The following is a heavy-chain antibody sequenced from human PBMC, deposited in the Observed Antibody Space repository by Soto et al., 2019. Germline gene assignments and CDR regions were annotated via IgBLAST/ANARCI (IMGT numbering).Heavy chain of an antibody. CDR1: GFTFSSYA. Sequence: GGSLRLSCAASGFTFSSYAMSWVRQAPGKGLEWVSVIYSGGSTYYADSVKGRFTISRDNSKNTLYLQMNSLRAEDTAVYYCATDLYCSSTSCMVYYMDVWGKGTTVTVSS. J-gene: IGHJ6*03. D-gene: IGHD2-2*01. V-gene: IGHV3-66*01. CDR2: IYSGGST. CDR3: ATDLYCSSTSCMVYYMDV.